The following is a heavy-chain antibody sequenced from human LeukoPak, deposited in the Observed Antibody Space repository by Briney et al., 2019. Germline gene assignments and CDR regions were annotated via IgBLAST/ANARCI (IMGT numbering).Heavy chain of an antibody. V-gene: IGHV4-59*01. CDR2: IYYSGST. J-gene: IGHJ4*02. D-gene: IGHD3-10*01. CDR3: ARFEGPYGSGSIDY. CDR1: GGSISSYY. Sequence: SETLSLTCTVSGGSISSYYWSWIRQPPGKGLVWIGYIYYSGSTNYNPSLKSRVTISVDTSKNQFSLKLSSVTAADTAVYYCARFEGPYGSGSIDYWGQGTLVTVSS.